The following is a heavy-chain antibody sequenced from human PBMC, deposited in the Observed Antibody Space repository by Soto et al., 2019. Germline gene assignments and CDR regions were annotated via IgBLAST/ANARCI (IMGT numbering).Heavy chain of an antibody. J-gene: IGHJ4*02. CDR3: AGSSGYYFFGY. V-gene: IGHV3-33*01. CDR2: IWYDGSNK. Sequence: QVQLVESGGGVVQPGRSLRLSCAASGFTFSSYGMHWVRQAPGKGLEWVAVIWYDGSNKYYADSVKGRFTISRDNSKNTLYLQMNSLRGEDTDVYYCAGSSGYYFFGYGGQGTLVTVSS. D-gene: IGHD3-22*01. CDR1: GFTFSSYG.